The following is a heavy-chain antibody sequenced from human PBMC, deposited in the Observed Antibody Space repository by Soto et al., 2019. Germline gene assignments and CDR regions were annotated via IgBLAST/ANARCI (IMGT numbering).Heavy chain of an antibody. CDR1: GGTFSSYA. D-gene: IGHD6-13*01. CDR3: ARDRRDAAGTVGLFDY. V-gene: IGHV1-69*12. J-gene: IGHJ4*02. Sequence: QVQLVQSGAEVKKPGSSVKVSCKASGGTFSSYAISWVRQAPGQGLEWMGGIIPIFGTANYAQKFQGRVTITADESTSTAYMELSSLRSEDTAVYYCARDRRDAAGTVGLFDYWGQGTLVTVSS. CDR2: IIPIFGTA.